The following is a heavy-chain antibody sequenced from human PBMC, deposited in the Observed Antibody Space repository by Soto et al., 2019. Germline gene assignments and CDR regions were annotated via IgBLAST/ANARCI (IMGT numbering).Heavy chain of an antibody. CDR2: ISYDGSNK. Sequence: ESVGGVVQPGRSLRLSCAASGFTFSSYAMHWVRQAPGKGLEWVAVISYDGSNKYYADSVKGRFTISRDNSKNTLYLQMNSLRAEDTAVYYCAREGVEDGMDVWGQGTTVTVSS. J-gene: IGHJ6*02. CDR3: AREGVEDGMDV. V-gene: IGHV3-30-3*01. CDR1: GFTFSSYA.